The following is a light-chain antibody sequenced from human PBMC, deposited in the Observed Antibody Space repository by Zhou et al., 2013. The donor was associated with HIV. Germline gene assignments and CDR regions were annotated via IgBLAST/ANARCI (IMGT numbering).Light chain of an antibody. Sequence: DIQMTQSPPSVSASVGNRVTITCRASQGINNWLAWYQQKPGKAPNLLIYGASSLQSGVPSRFSGSGSGTYFTLTISRLQPEDFATYYCQQANSFPITFGQGTRLEIK. J-gene: IGKJ5*01. CDR1: QGINNW. V-gene: IGKV1D-12*01. CDR3: QQANSFPIT. CDR2: GAS.